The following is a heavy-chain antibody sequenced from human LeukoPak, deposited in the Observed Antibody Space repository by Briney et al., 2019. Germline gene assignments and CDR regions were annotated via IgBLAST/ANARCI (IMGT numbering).Heavy chain of an antibody. Sequence: PGRSLRLSCAASGFTFSSYGMHWVRQAPGKGLEWVAVIWYDGSNKYYADSVKGRFTISRDNAKNSLYLQMNSLRAEDTAVYYCARDPDYGGIGAFDIWGQGTMVTVSS. CDR2: IWYDGSNK. V-gene: IGHV3-33*01. J-gene: IGHJ3*02. CDR3: ARDPDYGGIGAFDI. CDR1: GFTFSSYG. D-gene: IGHD4-23*01.